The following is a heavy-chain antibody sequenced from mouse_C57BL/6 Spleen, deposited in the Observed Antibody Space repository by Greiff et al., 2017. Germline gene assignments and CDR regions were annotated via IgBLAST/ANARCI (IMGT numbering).Heavy chain of an antibody. CDR3: ARQYGYDVLAWFAY. CDR1: GYTFTSYW. J-gene: IGHJ3*01. D-gene: IGHD2-2*01. Sequence: QVQLQQPGAELVKPGASVKLSCKASGYTFTSYWMHWVKQRPGPGLEWIGMIHPNSGSTNYNEKFKSKATLTVDKSSSTAYMQLSSLTSEDSAVYYCARQYGYDVLAWFAYWGQGTLVTVSA. V-gene: IGHV1-64*01. CDR2: IHPNSGST.